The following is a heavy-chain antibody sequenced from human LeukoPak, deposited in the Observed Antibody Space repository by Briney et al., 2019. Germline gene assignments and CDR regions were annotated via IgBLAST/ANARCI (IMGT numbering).Heavy chain of an antibody. V-gene: IGHV4-4*07. CDR3: ASEFYYDTSGYYSLAY. CDR2: IHTSGST. J-gene: IGHJ4*02. CDR1: GGSIRGFY. D-gene: IGHD3-22*01. Sequence: SETLSLTCTVSGGSIRGFYWSWIRQPAGKGLDWIGRIHTSGSTNYNPSLKSRVTMSLDTSKSQFSLELSSVTAADTAVYYCASEFYYDTSGYYSLAYWGQGTLVTASS.